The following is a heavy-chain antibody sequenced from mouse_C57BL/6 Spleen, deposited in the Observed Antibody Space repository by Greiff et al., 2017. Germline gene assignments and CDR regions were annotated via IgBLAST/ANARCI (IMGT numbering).Heavy chain of an antibody. V-gene: IGHV1-69*01. J-gene: IGHJ2*01. D-gene: IGHD2-1*01. CDR2: IDPSDSYT. CDR1: GYTFTSYW. CDR3: ARLYPRDS. Sequence: QVQLQQPGAELVMPGASVKLSRKASGYTFTSYWMHWVKQRPGQGLEWIGEIDPSDSYTNYNQKFKGKSTLTVDKSSSTAYMQLSSLTSEDSAVYYCARLYPRDSWGQGTTLTVSS.